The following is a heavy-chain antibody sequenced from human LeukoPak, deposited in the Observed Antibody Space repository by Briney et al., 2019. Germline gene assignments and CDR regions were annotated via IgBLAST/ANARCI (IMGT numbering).Heavy chain of an antibody. D-gene: IGHD6-19*01. CDR1: GYTFTGYY. Sequence: GASVKVSCKASGYTFTGYYMHWVRQAPGQGLEWMGWINPNSGGTNYAQKFQGRVTMTRDTSISTAYMELSRLRSDDTAVYYCARVHTRTYSSGWYLCLGYWGQGTLVTVSS. J-gene: IGHJ4*02. CDR2: INPNSGGT. V-gene: IGHV1-2*02. CDR3: ARVHTRTYSSGWYLCLGY.